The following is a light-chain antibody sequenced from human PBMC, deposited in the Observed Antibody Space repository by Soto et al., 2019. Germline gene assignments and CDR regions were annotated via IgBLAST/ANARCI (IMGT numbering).Light chain of an antibody. J-gene: IGKJ1*01. CDR1: QSFSSSY. CDR2: GGS. CDR3: QQYGGSSTWT. V-gene: IGKV3-20*01. Sequence: EIVLTQSPDTLSLSPGERATLSCRASQSFSSSYLAWYQQKPGQAPRLLIYGGSSRAIGIPDRFIGSGSGTDFTLTISRLEPEDCAVYYCQQYGGSSTWTFGQGTKVESK.